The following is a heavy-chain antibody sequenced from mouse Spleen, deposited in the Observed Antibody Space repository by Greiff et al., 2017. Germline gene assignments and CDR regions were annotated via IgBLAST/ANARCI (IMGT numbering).Heavy chain of an antibody. V-gene: IGHV1-19*01. J-gene: IGHJ3*01. CDR1: GYTFTDYY. CDR2: INPYNGGT. D-gene: IGHD2-4*01. CDR3: ARDDYDGRAWFAY. Sequence: VQLQQSGPVLVKPGASVKMSCKASGYTFTDYYMNWVKQSHGKSLEWIGVINPYNGGTSYNQKFKGKATLTVDKSSSTAYMELNSLTSEDSAVYYCARDDYDGRAWFAYWGQGTLVTVSA.